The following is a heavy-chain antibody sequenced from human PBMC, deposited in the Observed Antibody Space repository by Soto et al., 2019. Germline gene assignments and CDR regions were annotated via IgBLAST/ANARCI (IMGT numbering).Heavy chain of an antibody. CDR2: IDPSDSYT. V-gene: IGHV5-10-1*01. D-gene: IGHD3-10*01. CDR3: ARHLLWFGESNDAFDI. CDR1: GYSFTSYW. Sequence: EVQLVPSGAEVKKPGESLRISCKGSGYSFTSYWISWVRQMPGKGLEWMGRIDPSDSYTNYSPSFQGHVTISADKSISTAYLQWSSLKASDTAMYYCARHLLWFGESNDAFDIWGQGTMVTVSS. J-gene: IGHJ3*02.